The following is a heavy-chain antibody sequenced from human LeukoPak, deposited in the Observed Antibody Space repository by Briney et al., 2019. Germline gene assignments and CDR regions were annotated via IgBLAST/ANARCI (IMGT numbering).Heavy chain of an antibody. CDR2: IYHSGRT. CDR3: ARVQFSSGSLDY. Sequence: SETLSLTCTVSGGSISSSTWWSWVRQPPGKGLEWIGEIYHSGRTNFNPSLKSRVTISVDKSKNQFSLRLNSVTAADTAVYYCARVQFSSGSLDYWGQGTLVTVSS. J-gene: IGHJ4*02. CDR1: GGSISSSTW. V-gene: IGHV4-4*02. D-gene: IGHD6-19*01.